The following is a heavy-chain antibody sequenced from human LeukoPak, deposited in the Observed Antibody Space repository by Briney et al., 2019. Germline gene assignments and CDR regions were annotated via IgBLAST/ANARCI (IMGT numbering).Heavy chain of an antibody. CDR1: GFTFSDYY. Sequence: PGGSRRLSCAASGFTFSDYYMNWIRQAPGKGLEWVSYISSSGSTIYYADSVKGRFTISRDNAKNSLYLQMNSLRAEDTAVYYCARDGKTGYCSTTSCYTNHYFDYWGQGTLVTVSS. J-gene: IGHJ4*02. V-gene: IGHV3-11*04. D-gene: IGHD2-2*02. CDR3: ARDGKTGYCSTTSCYTNHYFDY. CDR2: ISSSGSTI.